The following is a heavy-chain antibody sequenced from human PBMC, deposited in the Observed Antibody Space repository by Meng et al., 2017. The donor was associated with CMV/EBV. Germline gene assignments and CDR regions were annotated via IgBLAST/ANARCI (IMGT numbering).Heavy chain of an antibody. CDR1: GFTVSSNY. J-gene: IGHJ6*02. D-gene: IGHD2-2*01. Sequence: GGSLRLSCAASGFTVSSNYMSWVRQAPGKGLEWVSVIYSGGSTYYADSVKGRFTISRDNSKNTLYLQMNSLRAEDTAVYYCARPSEGYYYGMGVWGQGTTVTVSS. CDR2: IYSGGST. V-gene: IGHV3-53*01. CDR3: ARPSEGYYYGMGV.